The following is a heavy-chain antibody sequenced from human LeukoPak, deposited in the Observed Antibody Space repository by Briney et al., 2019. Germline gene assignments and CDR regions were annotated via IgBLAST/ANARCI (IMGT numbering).Heavy chain of an antibody. CDR1: GGSISSGDYY. Sequence: PSETLSLTCTVSGGSISSGDYYWSWIRQPPGKGLEWIGYIYYSGSTYYNPSLKSRVTISVDTSKNQFSLKLSSVTAADTAVYYCARTYGSGSYYYYYGMDVWGKGTTVTVSS. J-gene: IGHJ6*04. D-gene: IGHD3-10*01. CDR3: ARTYGSGSYYYYYGMDV. V-gene: IGHV4-30-4*01. CDR2: IYYSGST.